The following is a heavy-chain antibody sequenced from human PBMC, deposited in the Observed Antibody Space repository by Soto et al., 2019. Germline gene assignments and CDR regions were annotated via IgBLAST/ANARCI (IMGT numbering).Heavy chain of an antibody. J-gene: IGHJ6*02. CDR2: IYSGGDK. CDR1: GFSVSSDY. V-gene: IGHV3-53*01. D-gene: IGHD3-10*01. Sequence: SGGSLRLSCAASGFSVSSDYMSWVRQDPGKGLEWVSLIYSGGDKYYEDSGKGRFIITRDISSNTIYLHMTSLRADDTAIYYCTRAGSDPGNFYISNYYAMDVWGRGTTVTVSS. CDR3: TRAGSDPGNFYISNYYAMDV.